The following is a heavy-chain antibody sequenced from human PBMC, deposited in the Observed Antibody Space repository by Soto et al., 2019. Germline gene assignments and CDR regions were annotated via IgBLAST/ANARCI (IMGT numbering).Heavy chain of an antibody. J-gene: IGHJ4*02. CDR1: GFTFRNYN. D-gene: IGHD4-17*01. CDR2: ISTGGAYM. CDR3: ARDIASTGGDYFDS. V-gene: IGHV3-21*06. Sequence: EVQLVESGGGLVTAGGSLRLFCTASGFTFRNYNMNWVRQAPGKGLEWVSSISTGGAYMFYADSVKGRFTISRDNAQNSLFLQIDSPRAEDTAVYYCARDIASTGGDYFDSWGQGTLVTVSS.